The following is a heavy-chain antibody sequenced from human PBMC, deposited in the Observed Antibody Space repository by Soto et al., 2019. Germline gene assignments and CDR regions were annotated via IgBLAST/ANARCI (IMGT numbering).Heavy chain of an antibody. V-gene: IGHV3-33*01. CDR1: GFTFSSYG. J-gene: IGHJ6*02. CDR2: IWYDGSNK. Sequence: QVQLVESGGGVVQPGRSLRLSCAASGFTFSSYGMHWVRQAPGKGLEWVAVIWYDGSNKYYADSVKGRFTISRDNSKNTLYLQMTSLRAEDTAVYYCARDGIAAAGTKPYGMDVWGQGTTVTVSS. D-gene: IGHD6-13*01. CDR3: ARDGIAAAGTKPYGMDV.